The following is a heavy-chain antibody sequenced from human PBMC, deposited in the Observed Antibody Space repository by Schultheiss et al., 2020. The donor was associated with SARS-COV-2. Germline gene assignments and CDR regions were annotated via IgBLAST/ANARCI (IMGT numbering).Heavy chain of an antibody. D-gene: IGHD4-11*01. CDR3: ARWATVTTAYYYGMDV. CDR1: GYTLTELS. J-gene: IGHJ6*02. V-gene: IGHV1-46*01. Sequence: ASVKVSCKVSGYTLTELSMHWVRQAPGKGLEWMGIINPSGGSTSYAQKFQGRVTMTRDTSTSTVYMELSSLRSEDTAVYYCARWATVTTAYYYGMDVWGQGTTVTVSS. CDR2: INPSGGST.